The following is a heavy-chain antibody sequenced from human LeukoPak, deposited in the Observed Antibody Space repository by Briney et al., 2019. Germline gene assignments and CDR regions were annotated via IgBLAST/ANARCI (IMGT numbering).Heavy chain of an antibody. CDR3: SRWADGFDI. J-gene: IGHJ3*02. Sequence: SETLSLTCTVSGGSISSRYWTWIRRPPGKGLEWFGYIYNSGSIYNSGSTNYNPSLESRVTMSVDTSKNQYSLKLRSVTAADTAVYYCSRWADGFDIWGQGTMVTVSS. CDR2: IYNSGSIYNSGST. V-gene: IGHV4-59*11. CDR1: GGSISSRY.